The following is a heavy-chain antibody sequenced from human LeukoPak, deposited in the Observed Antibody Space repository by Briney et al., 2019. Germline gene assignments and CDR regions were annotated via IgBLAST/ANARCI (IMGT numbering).Heavy chain of an antibody. D-gene: IGHD3-22*01. J-gene: IGHJ6*02. CDR1: GFTFSSYD. V-gene: IGHV3-30-3*01. CDR3: ARDKGYYDSSGYYPYYYYYGMDV. CDR2: ISYDGSNK. Sequence: GGSLRLSCAASGFTFSSYDIHWVRQAPGKGLEWVAVISYDGSNKYYADSVKGRFTISRDNSKNTLYLQMNSLRAEDTAVYYCARDKGYYDSSGYYPYYYYYGMDVWGQGTTVTVSS.